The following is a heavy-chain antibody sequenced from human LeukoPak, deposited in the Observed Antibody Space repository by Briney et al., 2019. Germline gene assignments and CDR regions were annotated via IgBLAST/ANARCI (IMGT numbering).Heavy chain of an antibody. CDR3: ARDLFVWVAATDAFDI. V-gene: IGHV3-30-3*01. CDR2: ISYDGSNK. J-gene: IGHJ3*02. CDR1: GFTFSSYA. Sequence: PGGSLRLSCAASGFTFSSYAMHWVRQAPGKGLEWVAVISYDGSNKYYADSVKGRFTISRDNSKNTLYLQMNSLRAEDTAVYYCARDLFVWVAATDAFDIWGQGTTVTVSS. D-gene: IGHD2-15*01.